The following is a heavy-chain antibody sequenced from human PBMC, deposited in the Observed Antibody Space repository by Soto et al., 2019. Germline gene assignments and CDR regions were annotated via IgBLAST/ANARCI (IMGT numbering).Heavy chain of an antibody. Sequence: AVKVSCKGCGGTLSSYAINWVRQAPGQGLEWMGGIIPIFGTANYAQKFQGRVTITADESTSTAYMELSSLRSEDTAVYYCAGDGDTAMVNAGYDPWGQGPLVCVS. V-gene: IGHV1-69*01. D-gene: IGHD5-18*01. J-gene: IGHJ5*02. CDR2: IIPIFGTA. CDR1: GGTLSSYA. CDR3: AGDGDTAMVNAGYDP.